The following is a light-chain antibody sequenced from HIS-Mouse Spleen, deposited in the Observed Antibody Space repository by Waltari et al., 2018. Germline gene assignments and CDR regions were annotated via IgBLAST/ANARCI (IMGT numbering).Light chain of an antibody. V-gene: IGLV2-14*01. CDR2: EVS. CDR1: SRDVGGYTY. J-gene: IGLJ3*02. CDR3: SSYTSSSTWV. Sequence: QSVLTQPASVSGSPGQSITISCPGTSRDVGGYTYVSWYQQHPGKAPKLMIYEVSNRPSGVSNRFSGSKSGNTASLTISGLQAEDEADYYCSSYTSSSTWVFGGGTKLTVL.